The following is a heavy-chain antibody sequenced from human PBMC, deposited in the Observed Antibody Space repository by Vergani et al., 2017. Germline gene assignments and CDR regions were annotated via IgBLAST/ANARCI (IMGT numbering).Heavy chain of an antibody. CDR3: ARDQVPAAIRLNVGNYMDV. Sequence: VQLVESGGGIVKPGGSLRLSCVASRSTFKTYGMHWVRQAPGKGLEWVGLIYYDGSNAYYADSVKGRFTISRDNSKNTLYLQMSSLRAEDTAVYYCARDQVPAAIRLNVGNYMDVWGKGTTVIVSS. D-gene: IGHD2-2*02. V-gene: IGHV3-33*01. CDR1: RSTFKTYG. CDR2: IYYDGSNA. J-gene: IGHJ6*03.